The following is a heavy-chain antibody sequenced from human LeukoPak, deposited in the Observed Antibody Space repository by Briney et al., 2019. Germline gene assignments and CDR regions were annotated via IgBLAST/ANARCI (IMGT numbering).Heavy chain of an antibody. Sequence: ASVRVSCKASGYTFTSYYMHWVRQAPGQGLEWMGIINPSGGSTSYAQKFQGRVTMTRDTSKNQFSLKLSSVTAADTAVYYCARGRIHVDPWGQGTLVTVSS. CDR3: ARGRIHVDP. CDR2: INPSGGST. CDR1: GYTFTSYY. V-gene: IGHV1-46*01. D-gene: IGHD2-21*01. J-gene: IGHJ5*02.